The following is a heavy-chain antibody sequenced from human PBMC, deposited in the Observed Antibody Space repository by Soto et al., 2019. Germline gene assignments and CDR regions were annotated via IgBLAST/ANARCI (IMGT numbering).Heavy chain of an antibody. J-gene: IGHJ3*02. V-gene: IGHV3-23*01. Sequence: EVQLLESGGGLVQPGGSLRLSCAASGFTFSSYAMSWVHQAPGKGLEWVSAISGSGGSTYYADSVKGRFTISRDNSKNMLYLQMNSLRAEDTAVYYCAKDRLPYEGAFDIWGQGTMVTVSS. CDR2: ISGSGGST. CDR1: GFTFSSYA. CDR3: AKDRLPYEGAFDI. D-gene: IGHD5-12*01.